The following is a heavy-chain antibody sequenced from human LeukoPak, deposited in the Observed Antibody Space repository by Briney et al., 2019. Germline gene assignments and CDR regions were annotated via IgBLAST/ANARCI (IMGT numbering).Heavy chain of an antibody. J-gene: IGHJ5*02. CDR3: ARLTYYYDSSGHYYWFDP. V-gene: IGHV4-61*01. Sequence: SETLSLTCTVSAGSVSSTSYYWSWIRQPPGKGLEWIGYIYYSGSINYNPSLKSRVTISLDTSKNQFSLKLSSVTAADTAAYYCARLTYYYDSSGHYYWFDPWGQGTLVTVSS. CDR2: IYYSGSI. CDR1: AGSVSSTSYY. D-gene: IGHD3-22*01.